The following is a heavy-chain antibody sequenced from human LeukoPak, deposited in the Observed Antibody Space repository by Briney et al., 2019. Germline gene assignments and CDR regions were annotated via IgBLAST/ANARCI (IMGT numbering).Heavy chain of an antibody. CDR2: IYYSGST. D-gene: IGHD3-16*02. V-gene: IGHV4-59*08. J-gene: IGHJ5*02. CDR1: GGSISSYY. CDR3: ARHLGSTMITFGGVIGTPWFDP. Sequence: SETLSLTCTVSGGSISSYYWSWIRQPPGKGLEWMGHIYYSGSTNYNPSLKSRVTISVDTSKNQFSLKLSSVTAADTAVYYCARHLGSTMITFGGVIGTPWFDPWGQGTLVTVSS.